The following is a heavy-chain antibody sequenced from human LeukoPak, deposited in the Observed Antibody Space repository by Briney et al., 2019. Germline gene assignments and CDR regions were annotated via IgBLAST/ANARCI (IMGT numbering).Heavy chain of an antibody. J-gene: IGHJ4*02. Sequence: GGSLRLSCAASGFTFSSYSMNWVRQAPGKGLEWISYISSSSNTIYYADSVKGRFTISRENAKNSLYLQINSLRDEDTAVYYCAKGAPLDGYTFDYWGQGTLVSVSS. CDR3: AKGAPLDGYTFDY. D-gene: IGHD5-24*01. V-gene: IGHV3-48*02. CDR2: ISSSSNTI. CDR1: GFTFSSYS.